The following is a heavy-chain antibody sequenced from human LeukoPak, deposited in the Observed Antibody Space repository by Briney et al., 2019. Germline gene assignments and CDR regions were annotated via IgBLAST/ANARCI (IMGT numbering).Heavy chain of an antibody. CDR1: GFSLSTSGVG. CDR3: AHRRGYDFWSGYFNNWFDP. J-gene: IGHJ5*02. Sequence: SGPTLVKPTQTLTLTCTFSGFSLSTSGVGVGWIRQPPGKAPEWLALIYWNDDKRYSPSLKSRLTITKDTSKNQVVLTMTNMDPVDTATYYCAHRRGYDFWSGYFNNWFDPWGQGTLVTVSS. V-gene: IGHV2-5*01. CDR2: IYWNDDK. D-gene: IGHD3-3*01.